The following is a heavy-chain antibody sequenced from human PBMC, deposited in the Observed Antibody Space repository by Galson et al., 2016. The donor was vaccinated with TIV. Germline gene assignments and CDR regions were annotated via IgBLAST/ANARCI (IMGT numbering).Heavy chain of an antibody. Sequence: SETLSLTCTVSGGSVSSSSYYWGWIRQPPGKGLEWIGSIYYSGTTYYNPSLKSRVAISIDPSKNHFSLKVTSATAADTAVYSCARQRYQLVNWFEQWGQGTLVTVSS. CDR3: ARQRYQLVNWFEQ. V-gene: IGHV4-39*01. J-gene: IGHJ5*02. CDR2: IYYSGTT. D-gene: IGHD2-2*01. CDR1: GGSVSSSSYY.